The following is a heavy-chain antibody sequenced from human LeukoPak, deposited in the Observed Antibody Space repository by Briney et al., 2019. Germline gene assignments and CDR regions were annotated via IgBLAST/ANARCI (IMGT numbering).Heavy chain of an antibody. Sequence: PGGSLRLSCAASGFTFISYGMHWVRQAPGKGLEWVAFIRYDGSNKYYADSVKGRFTISRDNSKNTLYLQMNSLRAEDTAVYYCAKEGPNINWFDPWGQGTLVTVSS. J-gene: IGHJ5*02. CDR2: IRYDGSNK. CDR1: GFTFISYG. CDR3: AKEGPNINWFDP. V-gene: IGHV3-30*02. D-gene: IGHD2/OR15-2a*01.